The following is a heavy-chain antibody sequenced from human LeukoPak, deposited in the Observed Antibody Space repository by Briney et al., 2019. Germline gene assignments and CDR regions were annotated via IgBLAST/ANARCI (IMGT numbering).Heavy chain of an antibody. CDR2: IKQDGSET. V-gene: IGHV3-7*01. Sequence: RGSLRLSCAASGFTFSTYRMRWVRQAPGKRLEWVANIKQDGSETYYVDSVKGRFTLSRDNARNSLCMQINSLRAENTAVYYCARLGEKADINYWGQGTLVTVSA. J-gene: IGHJ4*02. D-gene: IGHD3-16*01. CDR1: GFTFSTYR. CDR3: ARLGEKADINY.